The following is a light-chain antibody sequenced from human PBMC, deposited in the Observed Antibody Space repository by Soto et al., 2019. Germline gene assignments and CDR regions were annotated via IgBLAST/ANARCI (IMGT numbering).Light chain of an antibody. V-gene: IGLV2-11*01. J-gene: IGLJ1*01. CDR2: DVS. CDR3: CSYTGSPVHV. CDR1: SSDVGSYNY. Sequence: QSALTQPRSVSGSPGQSVTISCTGTSSDVGSYNYVSWYQQHPGKAPKLMIYDVSKRPSGVPDRFSGSKSGTTASLTISGRQAEDEAAYYCCSYTGSPVHVFGTGTKLTVL.